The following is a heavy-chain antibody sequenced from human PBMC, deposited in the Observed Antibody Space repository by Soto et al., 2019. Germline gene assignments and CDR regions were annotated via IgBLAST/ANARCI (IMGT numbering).Heavy chain of an antibody. CDR1: GFSLRDYY. Sequence: QVRLVESGGGFVKPEGSLRLSCAASGFSLRDYYMTWIRQAPGKGLELLSYINPGGDVIKYVDSVKGRFTISRDNAKNTVYLQMNSLSAEDTAVYYCTRDPRITDFWGQGTLVTVSS. D-gene: IGHD3-16*01. J-gene: IGHJ4*02. CDR2: INPGGDVI. CDR3: TRDPRITDF. V-gene: IGHV3-11*01.